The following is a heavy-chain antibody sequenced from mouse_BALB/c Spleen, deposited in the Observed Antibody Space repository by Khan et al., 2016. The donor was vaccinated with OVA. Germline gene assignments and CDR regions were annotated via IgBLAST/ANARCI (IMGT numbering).Heavy chain of an antibody. CDR1: GYSITSEYT. Sequence: QLQESGPGLVKPSQSLSLTCTVTGYSITSEYTWNWIRQFPGNKLEWMGFISYSGNTRYNPSLKSRISITRDTSKNQFFLQLNSVTSEDTATXYCARKDYYDCVPFPYWGQGTLVTVSA. V-gene: IGHV3-2*02. CDR2: ISYSGNT. D-gene: IGHD2-4*01. J-gene: IGHJ3*01. CDR3: ARKDYYDCVPFPY.